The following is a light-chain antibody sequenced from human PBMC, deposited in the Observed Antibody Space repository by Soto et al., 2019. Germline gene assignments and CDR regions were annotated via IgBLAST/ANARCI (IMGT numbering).Light chain of an antibody. J-gene: IGLJ1*01. CDR3: SLYTSSYTDV. V-gene: IGLV2-14*01. CDR1: SSDVGRYNY. Sequence: QPVLTQPASVSGSPGQSITISCTGTSSDVGRYNYVSWYQQHPGKAPKLMIYDVTNRPSGVSNRFSGSKSGNTASLTISGLQAEDEADYYCSLYTSSYTDVFGTGTKVTVL. CDR2: DVT.